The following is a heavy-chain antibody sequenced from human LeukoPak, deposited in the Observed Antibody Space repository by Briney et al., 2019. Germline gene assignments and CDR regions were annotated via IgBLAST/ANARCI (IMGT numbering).Heavy chain of an antibody. V-gene: IGHV4-39*01. J-gene: IGHJ4*02. CDR2: IYYSGST. D-gene: IGHD3-22*01. CDR1: GGSISSSSYS. CDR3: ACQPRYYYDSSGAGY. Sequence: SETLSLTCTVSGGSISSSSYSWGWIRQPPGKGLEWIGSIYYSGSTYYNPSLKSRVTISVDTSKNQFSLKLSSVTAADTAVYYCACQPRYYYDSSGAGYWGQGTLVTVSS.